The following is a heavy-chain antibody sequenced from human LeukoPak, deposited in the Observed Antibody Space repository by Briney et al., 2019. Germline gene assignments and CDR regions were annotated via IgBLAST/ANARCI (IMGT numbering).Heavy chain of an antibody. D-gene: IGHD3-9*01. CDR1: GYTFTSYG. V-gene: IGHV1-18*01. J-gene: IGHJ5*02. CDR3: ARVQEAPYDILTGYYNT. Sequence: ASVEVSCKASGYTFTSYGISWVRQAPGQGLEWMGWISAYNGNTNYAQKLQGRVTMTTDTSTSTAYMELRSLRSDDTAVYYCARVQEAPYDILTGYYNTWGQGTLVTVSS. CDR2: ISAYNGNT.